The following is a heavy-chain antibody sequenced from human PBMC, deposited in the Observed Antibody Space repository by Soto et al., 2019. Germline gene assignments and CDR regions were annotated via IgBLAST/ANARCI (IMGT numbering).Heavy chain of an antibody. CDR1: GYTFTGYY. V-gene: IGHV1-2*04. D-gene: IGHD6-6*01. CDR3: ARYPGQLHGIYYFDY. CDR2: INPNSGGT. Sequence: ASVKVSCKASGYTFTGYYMHWVRQAPGQGLEWMGWINPNSGGTNYAQKFQGWVTMTRDTSISTAYMELSRLRSDDTAVYYCARYPGQLHGIYYFDYWGQGTLVTVSS. J-gene: IGHJ4*02.